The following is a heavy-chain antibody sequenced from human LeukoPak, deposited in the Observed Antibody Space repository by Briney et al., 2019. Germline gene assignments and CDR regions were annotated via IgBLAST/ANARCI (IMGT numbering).Heavy chain of an antibody. CDR3: ARDPNGSGWAGSWLDP. J-gene: IGHJ5*02. CDR2: ISHSGSS. Sequence: PSETLSLTCAVSGYSISSGYFWAWIRQPPGKGLEWIGSISHSGSSYSKPSLKSRVIISVDTSNNQFSLELTSVTAADSAIYFCARDPNGSGWAGSWLDPWGQGILVIVSS. V-gene: IGHV4-38-2*02. CDR1: GYSISSGYF. D-gene: IGHD6-19*01.